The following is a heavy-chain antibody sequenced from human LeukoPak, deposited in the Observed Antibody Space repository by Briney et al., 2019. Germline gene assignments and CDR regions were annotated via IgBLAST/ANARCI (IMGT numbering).Heavy chain of an antibody. D-gene: IGHD2/OR15-2a*01. Sequence: SQKISSKTSGGTSSSSAISSVRQAPGQGLEWMGRVGPILSIADYAQKFKGRVTITADKSSSTAYMKLSSLRSEETAAYYCAGGRGGSIAPFDYWGQGTLVTVSS. CDR1: GGTSSSSA. J-gene: IGHJ4*02. CDR2: VGPILSIA. V-gene: IGHV1-69*04. CDR3: AGGRGGSIAPFDY.